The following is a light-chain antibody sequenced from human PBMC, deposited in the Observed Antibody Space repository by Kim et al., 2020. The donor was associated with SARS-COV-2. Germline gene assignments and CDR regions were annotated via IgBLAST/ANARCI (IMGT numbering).Light chain of an antibody. V-gene: IGKV3-15*01. J-gene: IGKJ2*01. CDR2: GAS. CDR1: QSVDSN. CDR3: QQYSHWPPYT. Sequence: EIVMTQSPAALSASPGERVTLTCRASQSVDSNLAWYQQKPGQGPRLLIYGASTRATDVPARVSGSGSGTEFTLIISSLQSEDFAVYYCQQYSHWPPYTFGQGTDLEI.